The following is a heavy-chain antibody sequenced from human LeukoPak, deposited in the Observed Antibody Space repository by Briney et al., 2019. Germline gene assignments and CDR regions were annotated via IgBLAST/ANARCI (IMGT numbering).Heavy chain of an antibody. CDR2: ISAHNGNT. D-gene: IGHD2-15*01. CDR1: GYTFTNYG. V-gene: IGHV1-18*01. CDR3: AREGYCSGGSRYPGVPDY. J-gene: IGHJ4*02. Sequence: ASVKVSCKASGYTFTNYGISWVRQAPGQGLEYMGWISAHNGNTNYAQKLQDGVTMTTDTSTGTAYMELKSLRSDDTAVYYCAREGYCSGGSRYPGVPDYWGQGTLVTVSS.